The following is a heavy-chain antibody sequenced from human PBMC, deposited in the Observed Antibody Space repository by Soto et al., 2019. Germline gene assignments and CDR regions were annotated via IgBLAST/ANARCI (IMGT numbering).Heavy chain of an antibody. D-gene: IGHD6-13*01. J-gene: IGHJ4*02. V-gene: IGHV4-31*03. CDR1: GGSISSGGYY. Sequence: SETLSLTCTVSGGSISSGGYYWSWIRQHPGKGLEWIGYIYYSGSTYYNPSLKSRVTISVDTSKNQFSLKLSSVTAADTAVYYCVRYSAFSSSWSGASGNYYFDYWGQGTLVTVSS. CDR3: VRYSAFSSSWSGASGNYYFDY. CDR2: IYYSGST.